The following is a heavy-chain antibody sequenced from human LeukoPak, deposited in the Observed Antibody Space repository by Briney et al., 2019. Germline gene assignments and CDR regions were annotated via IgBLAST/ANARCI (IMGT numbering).Heavy chain of an antibody. CDR3: ERSSPLSEL. J-gene: IGHJ4*02. D-gene: IGHD1-7*01. Sequence: SETLSLSCAVYGGTFTGYYWSWVRQPPGQGLEWIGEINHNGSANYYPSIKRGSAISIDTSKNQSSLMVISVPASDTAVYYYERSSPLSELWGQGTLVTVSS. V-gene: IGHV4-34*01. CDR1: GGTFTGYY. CDR2: INHNGSA.